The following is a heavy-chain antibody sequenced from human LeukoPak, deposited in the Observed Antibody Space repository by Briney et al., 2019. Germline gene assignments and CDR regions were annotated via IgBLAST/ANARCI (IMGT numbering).Heavy chain of an antibody. CDR3: AKAPRDSSGYFLYCLDY. CDR1: GFTFSSYA. CDR2: ISGSGGST. D-gene: IGHD3-22*01. J-gene: IGHJ4*02. Sequence: GGSLRLSCAASGFTFSSYAVSWVRQAPGKGLEWVSAISGSGGSTYYADSVKGRFTISRDNSKNTLYLQMNSLRAEDTAVYYCAKAPRDSSGYFLYCLDYWGQGTLVTVSS. V-gene: IGHV3-23*01.